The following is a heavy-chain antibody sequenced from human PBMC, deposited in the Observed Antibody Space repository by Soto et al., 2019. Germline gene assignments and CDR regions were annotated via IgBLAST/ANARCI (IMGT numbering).Heavy chain of an antibody. CDR3: AKGQSVVVPAAKDY. V-gene: IGHV3-30*18. CDR1: GFTFSSYG. J-gene: IGHJ4*02. Sequence: QVQLVESGGGVVQPGRSLRLSCAASGFTFSSYGMHWVRQAPGKGLEWVAVISYDGSNKYYADSVKGRFTISRDNSNNTLYLQMNSLRAEDTAVYYCAKGQSVVVPAAKDYWGQGTLVTVSS. D-gene: IGHD2-2*01. CDR2: ISYDGSNK.